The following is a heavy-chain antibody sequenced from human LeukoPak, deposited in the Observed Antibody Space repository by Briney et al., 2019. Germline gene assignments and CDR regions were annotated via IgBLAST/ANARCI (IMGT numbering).Heavy chain of an antibody. Sequence: PGGSLRLSCAASGFTFSSYEMNWVRQAPGKGLEWVSSISSSSSYIYYADSVKGRFTISRDNAKNSLYLQMNSLRAEDTAVYYCARAYYDFWSGYSADAFDIWGQGTMVTVSS. J-gene: IGHJ3*02. V-gene: IGHV3-21*01. CDR3: ARAYYDFWSGYSADAFDI. CDR1: GFTFSSYE. D-gene: IGHD3-3*01. CDR2: ISSSSSYI.